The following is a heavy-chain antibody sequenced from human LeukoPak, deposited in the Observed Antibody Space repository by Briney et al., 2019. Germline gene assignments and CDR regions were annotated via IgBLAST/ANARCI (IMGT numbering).Heavy chain of an antibody. V-gene: IGHV3-23*01. CDR1: GFTFSSYA. CDR3: AKEKYSGYDDTYYFDY. CDR2: ISGSGGST. D-gene: IGHD5-12*01. J-gene: IGHJ4*02. Sequence: GGSLRLSCAASGFTFSSYAMSWVRQAPGKGLEWVSAISGSGGSTYYADSVKGRFTISRDNSKNTLYLQMNSLRAEDTAVYYCAKEKYSGYDDTYYFDYWGQGTLVTVSS.